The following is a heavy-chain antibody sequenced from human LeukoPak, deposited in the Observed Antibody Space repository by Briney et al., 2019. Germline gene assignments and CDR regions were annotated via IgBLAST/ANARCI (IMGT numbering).Heavy chain of an antibody. CDR3: ARVASTVNWFDP. J-gene: IGHJ5*02. V-gene: IGHV4-59*08. CDR2: IYYSGST. Sequence: PSETLSLTCAVYGGSFSGYYWSWIRQPPGKGLEWIGYIYYSGSTYYNPSLKSRVTISVDTSKNQFSLKLSSVTAADTAVYYCARVASTVNWFDPWGQGTLVTVSS. CDR1: GGSFSGYY. D-gene: IGHD4-17*01.